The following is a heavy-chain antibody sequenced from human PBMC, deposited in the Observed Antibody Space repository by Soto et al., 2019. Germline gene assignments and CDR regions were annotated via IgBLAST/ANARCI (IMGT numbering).Heavy chain of an antibody. D-gene: IGHD2-21*02. V-gene: IGHV4-34*01. CDR1: GGSFSGYY. Sequence: QVQLQQWGAGLLKPSETLSLTCAVYGGSFSGYYWSWIRQPPGKGLEWIGDIIHSGGTNYNPSLKSRVTISVDTSKNQFSLKLSSVTAADTAVYYCVRGVTAYWYFDLWGRGTLVTVSS. CDR3: VRGVTAYWYFDL. CDR2: IIHSGGT. J-gene: IGHJ2*01.